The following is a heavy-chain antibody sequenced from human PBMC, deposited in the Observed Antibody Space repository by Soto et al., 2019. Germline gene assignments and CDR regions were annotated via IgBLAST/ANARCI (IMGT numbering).Heavy chain of an antibody. V-gene: IGHV3-72*01. CDR1: GFTFSNYY. CDR3: VRVQISSVPYKSPDY. CDR2: IRNRANSYTT. J-gene: IGHJ4*02. D-gene: IGHD6-19*01. Sequence: EVQLVESGGGLVQPGGSLRLSCAASGFTFSNYYMDWVRQAPGKGLEWVGRIRNRANSYTTEYAASVRGRFTVSRDDSENSLYLQMGRLKAEDTAVYYCVRVQISSVPYKSPDYWGQGTLVTVSS.